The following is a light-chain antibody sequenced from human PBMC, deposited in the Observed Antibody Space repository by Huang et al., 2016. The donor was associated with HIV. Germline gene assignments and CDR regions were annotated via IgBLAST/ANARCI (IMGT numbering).Light chain of an antibody. CDR1: QSIRKF. V-gene: IGKV1-39*01. Sequence: DIQMTQSPSSLSASVGDRVTIACRASQSIRKFFKLVSAKPGEAPKLLMHSASSLQSGVPSRFSGSGSGTDFTLTITSLQPEDFATYYCQQTDNTPRTFGQGTKVVIK. J-gene: IGKJ1*01. CDR2: SAS. CDR3: QQTDNTPRT.